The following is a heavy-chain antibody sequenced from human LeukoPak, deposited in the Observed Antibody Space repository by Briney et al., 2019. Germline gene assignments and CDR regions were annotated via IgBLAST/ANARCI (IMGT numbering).Heavy chain of an antibody. V-gene: IGHV3-33*06. CDR2: IWYDGSNK. CDR1: GFTFSSYG. Sequence: GRSLRLSCAASGFTFSSYGVQWVRQAPGKGLEWVAVIWYDGSNKYYADSVKGRFTISRDNSKNTLYLQMNSLRAEDTAVYYCAKDGSGNSYGHPIDYWGQGTLVTVSS. D-gene: IGHD5-18*01. J-gene: IGHJ4*02. CDR3: AKDGSGNSYGHPIDY.